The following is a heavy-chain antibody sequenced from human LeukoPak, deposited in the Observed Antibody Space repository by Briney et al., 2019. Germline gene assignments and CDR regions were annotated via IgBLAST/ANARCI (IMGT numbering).Heavy chain of an antibody. CDR3: ARAHYSNYSNYYYYGMDV. CDR1: GFTFSSNA. CDR2: ISYDGSNK. J-gene: IGHJ6*02. V-gene: IGHV3-30-3*01. Sequence: GGSLRLSCAASGFTFSSNAMHWVRQAPGEGLEWVAVISYDGSNKYYADSVKGRFTISRDNSKNTLYLQMNSLRAEDTAVYYCARAHYSNYSNYYYYGMDVWGQGTTVTVSS. D-gene: IGHD4-11*01.